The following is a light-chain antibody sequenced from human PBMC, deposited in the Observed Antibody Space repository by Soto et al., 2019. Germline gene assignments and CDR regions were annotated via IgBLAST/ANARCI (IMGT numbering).Light chain of an antibody. Sequence: EIVLTQSPATLSLSPGERATLSCRASQSVSSSLAWYQQKPGQAPRLLIYDASNRATGIPARFSGSGSGTDFTLTISSLEPEDFAVYYCQQRSNFLVNFGPGTKVDIK. CDR1: QSVSSS. CDR3: QQRSNFLVN. CDR2: DAS. J-gene: IGKJ3*01. V-gene: IGKV3-11*01.